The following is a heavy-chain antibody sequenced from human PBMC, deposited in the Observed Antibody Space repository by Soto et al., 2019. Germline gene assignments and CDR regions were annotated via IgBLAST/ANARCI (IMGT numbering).Heavy chain of an antibody. D-gene: IGHD2-2*01. J-gene: IGHJ5*02. Sequence: SETLSLTCTVSGGSISSGDYYWSWIRQPPGKGLEWIGYIYYSGSTYYNPSLKSRVTISVDTSKNQFSLRLSSVTAADTAVYYCATQCSSTSCYYTFDPWGQGTLVTVSS. CDR3: ATQCSSTSCYYTFDP. CDR2: IYYSGST. V-gene: IGHV4-30-4*01. CDR1: GGSISSGDYY.